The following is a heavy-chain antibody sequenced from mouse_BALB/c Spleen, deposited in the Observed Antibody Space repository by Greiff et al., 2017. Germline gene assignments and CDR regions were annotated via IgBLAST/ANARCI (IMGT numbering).Heavy chain of an antibody. CDR3: ARGGGYGNYGY. V-gene: IGHV3-6*02. J-gene: IGHJ2*01. CDR2: ISYDGSN. D-gene: IGHD2-1*01. CDR1: GYSITSGYY. Sequence: EVKLVESGPGLVKPSQSLSLTCSVTGYSITSGYYWNWIRQFPGNKLEWMGYISYDGSNNYNPSLKNRISITRDTSKNQFFLKLNSVTTEDTATYYCARGGGYGNYGYWGQGTTLTVSS.